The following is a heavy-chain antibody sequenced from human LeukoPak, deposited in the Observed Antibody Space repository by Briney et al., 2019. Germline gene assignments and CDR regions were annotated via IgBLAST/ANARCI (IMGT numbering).Heavy chain of an antibody. CDR2: VFYSGKT. CDR3: ARDTNLRDSFDI. CDR1: GGSISISSYY. Sequence: PSETLSLTCTVSGGSISISSYYWSWIRQSPGKGLEWIGYVFYSGKTDYSPSLRSRVSMSVDTSKNQFSLKVTSVTAADTAVYYCARDTNLRDSFDIWGRGTMVTVSS. V-gene: IGHV4-61*01. J-gene: IGHJ3*02. D-gene: IGHD2-8*01.